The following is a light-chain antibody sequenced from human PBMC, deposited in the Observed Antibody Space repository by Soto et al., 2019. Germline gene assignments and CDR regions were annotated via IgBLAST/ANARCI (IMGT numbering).Light chain of an antibody. Sequence: SYELTQPTSVSVSPGQTATISCSGDQLGDKYACWYQRKPGQSPVLVMYQDSKRPSGIPERFSGSNSGNTATLTISGTQPMDEADYYCQAWDSGTVVFGGGTKVTVL. V-gene: IGLV3-1*01. CDR1: QLGDKY. CDR2: QDS. CDR3: QAWDSGTVV. J-gene: IGLJ2*01.